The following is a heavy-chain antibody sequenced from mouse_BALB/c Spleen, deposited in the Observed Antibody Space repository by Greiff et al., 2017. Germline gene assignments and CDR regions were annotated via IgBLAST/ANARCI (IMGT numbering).Heavy chain of an antibody. J-gene: IGHJ2*01. CDR3: ARDGYFDY. CDR1: GFTFTDYY. Sequence: EVQGVESGGGLVQPGGSLRLSCATSGFTFTDYYMSWVRQPPGKALEWLGFIRNKANGYTTEYSASVKGRFTISSDNSQSILYLQMNTLRAEDCATYYCARDGYFDYWGQGTTLTVSS. V-gene: IGHV7-3*02. CDR2: IRNKANGYTT.